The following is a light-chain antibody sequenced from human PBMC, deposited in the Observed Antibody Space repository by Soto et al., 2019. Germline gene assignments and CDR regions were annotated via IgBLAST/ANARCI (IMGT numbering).Light chain of an antibody. CDR1: QSIDSA. J-gene: IGKJ1*01. Sequence: DIQMTQSPSSLSASIGDRVTITCRASQSIDSALNWYQHKPGKAPNLLIRAASSLQSGVPSRFSGSGSGTDFTLTIGSLQPDDVATYYCQQSYTTPTFGQGTKVEIK. CDR3: QQSYTTPT. CDR2: AAS. V-gene: IGKV1-39*01.